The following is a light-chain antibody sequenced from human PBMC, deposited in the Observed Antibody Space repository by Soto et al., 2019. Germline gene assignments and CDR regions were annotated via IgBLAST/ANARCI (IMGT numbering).Light chain of an antibody. J-gene: IGKJ2*01. Sequence: DVQLTQSPSTLSASVGDRVTVTCRASRSISDSLGWYQQKPGKAPKVLIFDASRLESGVPSRFSGSGSGTEFTLTINNLQPDDFATYFCQQYDTWYHTFGQGTKLDLK. V-gene: IGKV1-5*01. CDR2: DAS. CDR1: RSISDS. CDR3: QQYDTWYHT.